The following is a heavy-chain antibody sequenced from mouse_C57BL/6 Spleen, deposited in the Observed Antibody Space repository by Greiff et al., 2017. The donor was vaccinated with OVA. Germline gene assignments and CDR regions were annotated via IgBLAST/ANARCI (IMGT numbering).Heavy chain of an antibody. Sequence: EVQLVESEGGLVQPGSSMKLSCTASGFTFSDYYMAWVRQVPEKGLEWVANINYDGSSTYYLDSLKSRFIISRDNAKNILYLQMSSLKSEDTATYYCARERGNYGYFDYWGQGTTLTVSS. V-gene: IGHV5-16*01. CDR3: ARERGNYGYFDY. J-gene: IGHJ2*01. D-gene: IGHD2-1*01. CDR1: GFTFSDYY. CDR2: INYDGSST.